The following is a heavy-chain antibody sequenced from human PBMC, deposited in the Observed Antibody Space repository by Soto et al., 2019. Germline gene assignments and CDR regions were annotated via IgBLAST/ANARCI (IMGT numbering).Heavy chain of an antibody. CDR2: ISALNGNT. CDR3: SRALTARRVGYYYGMDV. CDR1: GYTLTRYG. V-gene: IGHV1-18*01. J-gene: IGHJ6*02. Sequence: ASVKVSCKASGYTLTRYGIRWVRQAPGHGREWMGGISALNGNTNYAQYLQSRVTMTADTSKSTAYMELRSLSSDDTAVYYCSRALTARRVGYYYGMDVWGQGTTVTVSS. D-gene: IGHD6-6*01.